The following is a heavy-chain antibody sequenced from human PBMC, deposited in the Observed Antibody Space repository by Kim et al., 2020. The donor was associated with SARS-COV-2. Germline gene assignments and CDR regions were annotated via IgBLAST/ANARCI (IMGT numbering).Heavy chain of an antibody. D-gene: IGHD1-26*01. Sequence: EYAASVKGRFTISRDDSKSIAYLQMNSLKTEDTAVYYCTRPWELLHWFDPWGQGTLVTVSS. J-gene: IGHJ5*02. V-gene: IGHV3-49*02. CDR3: TRPWELLHWFDP.